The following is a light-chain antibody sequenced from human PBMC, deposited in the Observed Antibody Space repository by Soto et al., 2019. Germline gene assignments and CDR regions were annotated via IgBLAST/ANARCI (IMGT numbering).Light chain of an antibody. Sequence: EIVMTQSPATLSVSTGERSTLSCRASQSVSSNLAWYQQKPGQAPRLLIYGASTRATGIPARFSGSGSGTEFTLTISSLQSEDFAVYYCQQYNNWPGFGGGTKVEIK. J-gene: IGKJ4*01. V-gene: IGKV3-15*01. CDR3: QQYNNWPG. CDR1: QSVSSN. CDR2: GAS.